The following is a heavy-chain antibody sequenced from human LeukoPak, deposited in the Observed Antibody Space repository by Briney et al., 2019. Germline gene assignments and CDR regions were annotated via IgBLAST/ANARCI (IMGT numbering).Heavy chain of an antibody. CDR2: IYTSGST. Sequence: PSETLSLTCAVYGASFSGSYWSWIRQPAGKGLEWIGRIYTSGSTNYNPSLKSRVTISVDTSKNQFSLKLSSVTAADTAVYYCARDRSTVTTYYYYMDVWGKGTTVTVSS. D-gene: IGHD4-17*01. J-gene: IGHJ6*03. CDR1: GASFSGSY. CDR3: ARDRSTVTTYYYYMDV. V-gene: IGHV4-4*07.